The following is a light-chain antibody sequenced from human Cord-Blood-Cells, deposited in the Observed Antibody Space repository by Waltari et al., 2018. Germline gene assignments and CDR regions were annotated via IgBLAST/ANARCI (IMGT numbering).Light chain of an antibody. V-gene: IGKV3-11*01. J-gene: IGKJ5*01. CDR3: QQRSNWPPPT. Sequence: EIVLTQSPATLSLSPGERAPLSCRASQRVSSYLAWYQQKPGQAPRLPIYDASNKATGIPARFSGSGSGTDFTLTISSLEPEDFAVYYCQQRSNWPPPTFGPGTRLEIK. CDR2: DAS. CDR1: QRVSSY.